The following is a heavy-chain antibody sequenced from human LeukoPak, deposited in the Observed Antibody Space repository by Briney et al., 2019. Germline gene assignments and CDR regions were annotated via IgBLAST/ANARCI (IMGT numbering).Heavy chain of an antibody. Sequence: GGSLRLSCAASGFTFSNYWMHWVRQPPGKGLGWVSRVNRDGSFTSYADSVKGRFTISRDNAKNTLYLQMNSLRAEDTAVYYCVRVLPAARMDVWGQGTTVTVSS. V-gene: IGHV3-74*01. CDR3: VRVLPAARMDV. D-gene: IGHD2-2*01. J-gene: IGHJ6*02. CDR1: GFTFSNYW. CDR2: VNRDGSFT.